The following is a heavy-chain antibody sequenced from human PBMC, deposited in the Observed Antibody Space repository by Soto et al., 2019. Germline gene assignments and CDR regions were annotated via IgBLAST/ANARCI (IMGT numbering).Heavy chain of an antibody. V-gene: IGHV3-23*01. J-gene: IGHJ4*02. CDR1: GLNFSSYA. Sequence: GGSLRLSCAASGLNFSSYAMSWVRKAPGKGLEWVSAISGSGGSTYYADSVKGRFTISRDNSKNTLYLQMNSLRAEDTAVYYCAKRYSSSFGPFDYWGQGTLVTVSS. D-gene: IGHD6-6*01. CDR2: ISGSGGST. CDR3: AKRYSSSFGPFDY.